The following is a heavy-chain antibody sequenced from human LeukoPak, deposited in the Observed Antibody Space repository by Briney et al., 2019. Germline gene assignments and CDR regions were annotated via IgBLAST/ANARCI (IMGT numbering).Heavy chain of an antibody. Sequence: GGSLRLSCAASGFTFSSYWMTWVRHALGKGLEWVANIKQDGNEKYYVDSVKGRFTISRDNAKNSLYLQLNSLRAEDTAVYYCARDKLAGDSYFDNWGQGTLVTVSS. CDR1: GFTFSSYW. V-gene: IGHV3-7*05. D-gene: IGHD7-27*01. CDR2: IKQDGNEK. J-gene: IGHJ4*02. CDR3: ARDKLAGDSYFDN.